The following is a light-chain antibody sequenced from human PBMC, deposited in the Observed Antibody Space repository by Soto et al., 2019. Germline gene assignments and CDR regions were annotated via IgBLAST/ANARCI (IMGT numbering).Light chain of an antibody. CDR3: GSYTSTYVRI. V-gene: IGLV2-14*01. CDR1: SSDVGRYNY. Sequence: QSVVTQPASVSLSPGQSITISCTGTSSDVGRYNYVSWYQQYPGRAPKLIIYEVTNRPSGVSDRFSGSKSGNVASLTISGLQAADEADYYCGSYTSTYVRIFGTGTKVTVL. J-gene: IGLJ1*01. CDR2: EVT.